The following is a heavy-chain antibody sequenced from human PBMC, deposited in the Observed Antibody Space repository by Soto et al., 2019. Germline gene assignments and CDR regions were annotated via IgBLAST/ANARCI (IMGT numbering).Heavy chain of an antibody. CDR3: ARAAVAGIYYYGMDV. CDR2: ISAYNGNT. D-gene: IGHD6-19*01. J-gene: IGHJ6*02. CDR1: GYTFTSYG. Sequence: ASVKVSCKASGYTFTSYGISWVRQAPGQGLEWMGWISAYNGNTNYAQKLQGRVTMTTDTSTSTAYMELRSLRSDDTAVYYCARAAVAGIYYYGMDVRGQGTTVTVSS. V-gene: IGHV1-18*01.